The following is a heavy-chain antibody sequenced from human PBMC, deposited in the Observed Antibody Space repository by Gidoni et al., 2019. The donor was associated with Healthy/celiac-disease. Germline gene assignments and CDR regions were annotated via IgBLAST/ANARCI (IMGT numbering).Heavy chain of an antibody. V-gene: IGHV4-30-2*01. J-gene: IGHJ6*03. D-gene: IGHD6-6*01. Sequence: QLHLQESGSGLVKPSQTLPLTCPVSGGPISRGGYSWCWIRQPPGRGLEWIGYLYHSGSTYYNPSLKSRVTISVDRSKNQFSLKLSSVTAADTAVYYCAGSSSGTNPYYMDVWGKGTTVTVSS. CDR3: AGSSSGTNPYYMDV. CDR1: GGPISRGGYS. CDR2: LYHSGST.